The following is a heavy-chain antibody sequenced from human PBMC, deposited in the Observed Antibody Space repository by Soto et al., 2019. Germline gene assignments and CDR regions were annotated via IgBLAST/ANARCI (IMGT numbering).Heavy chain of an antibody. Sequence: GGSLRLSCTASGFTFGDYAMSWFRQAPGKGLEWVGFIRSKAYGGTTEYASSVKGRFTISRDDSKSIAYLQMNSLKTEDTAVYYCTRDWGHYDMWTGRYYYYYGMDVWGQGTTVTVAS. D-gene: IGHD3-9*01. J-gene: IGHJ6*02. CDR2: IRSKAYGGTT. CDR1: GFTFGDYA. V-gene: IGHV3-49*03. CDR3: TRDWGHYDMWTGRYYYYYGMDV.